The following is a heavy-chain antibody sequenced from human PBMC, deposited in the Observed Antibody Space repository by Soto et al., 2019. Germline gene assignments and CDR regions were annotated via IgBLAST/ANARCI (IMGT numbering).Heavy chain of an antibody. CDR3: ARDRRGVAGTARAFDT. D-gene: IGHD6-19*01. Sequence: GGSLRLSCAASGFTASSNYMSWVRQAPGKGLEWVSYISSGGVSIYYADSVKGRFTISRDNAKNSLYLQMNSLRDEDTAVYYCARDRRGVAGTARAFDTWGQGTMVTVSS. V-gene: IGHV3-48*02. CDR2: ISSGGVSI. CDR1: GFTASSNY. J-gene: IGHJ3*02.